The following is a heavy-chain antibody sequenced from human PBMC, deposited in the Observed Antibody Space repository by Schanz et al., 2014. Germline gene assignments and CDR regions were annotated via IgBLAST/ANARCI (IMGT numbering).Heavy chain of an antibody. V-gene: IGHV3-23*04. CDR3: ARDFHGYGPHLDY. D-gene: IGHD5-12*01. Sequence: EVQLVQSGGGLVQPGGSLRLSCAASGFSFGTYAMSWVRQAPGKGLEWVSAISGGGGTTYYTDSVKGRFTVSRDNSKNALYLQLNSLRAEDTAVYYCARDFHGYGPHLDYWGQGSLVTVSS. CDR1: GFSFGTYA. J-gene: IGHJ4*02. CDR2: ISGGGGTT.